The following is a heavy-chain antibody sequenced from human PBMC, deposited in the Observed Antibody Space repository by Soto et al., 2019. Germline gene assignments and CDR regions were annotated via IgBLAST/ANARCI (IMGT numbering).Heavy chain of an antibody. V-gene: IGHV4-59*08. CDR3: ARRYDFWSGLGPYYYYYMDV. D-gene: IGHD3-3*01. CDR1: GGSISSYY. CDR2: IYYSGST. J-gene: IGHJ6*03. Sequence: ETLSLTCTVSGGSISSYYWSWIRQPPGKGLEWIGYIYYSGSTNYNPSLKSRVTISVDTSKNQFSLKLSSVTAADTAVYYCARRYDFWSGLGPYYYYYMDVWGKGTTVTVSS.